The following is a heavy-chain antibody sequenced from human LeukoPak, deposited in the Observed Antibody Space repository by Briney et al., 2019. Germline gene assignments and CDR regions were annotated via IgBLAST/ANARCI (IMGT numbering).Heavy chain of an antibody. J-gene: IGHJ4*02. CDR2: IWYDGSNK. Sequence: GGSLRLSCAASGFTLSSYGMHRVRQAPGKGLEWVAVIWYDGSNKYYADSVKGRFTMSRDNSKNTLYLQMNSLRVEDTAVYYCARAYKSREWLMYYFDYWGQGTLVTVSS. CDR1: GFTLSSYG. D-gene: IGHD5-12*01. CDR3: ARAYKSREWLMYYFDY. V-gene: IGHV3-33*01.